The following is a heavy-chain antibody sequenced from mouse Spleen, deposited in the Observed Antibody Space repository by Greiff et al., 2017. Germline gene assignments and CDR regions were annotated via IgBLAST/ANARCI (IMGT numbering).Heavy chain of an antibody. Sequence: VQLQQSGAELVRSGASVKLSCTASGFNIKDYYMHWVKQRPEQGLEWIGWIDPENGDTEYAPKFQGKATMTADTSSNTAYLQLSSLTSEDSAVYYCAREWDEGDYFDYWGQGTTLTVSS. CDR3: AREWDEGDYFDY. V-gene: IGHV14-4*02. D-gene: IGHD4-1*01. CDR2: IDPENGDT. J-gene: IGHJ2*01. CDR1: GFNIKDYY.